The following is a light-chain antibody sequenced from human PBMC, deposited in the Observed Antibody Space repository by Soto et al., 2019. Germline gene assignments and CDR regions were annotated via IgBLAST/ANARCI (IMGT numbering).Light chain of an antibody. CDR2: DFT. V-gene: IGLV2-23*02. Sequence: QSVLTQPASVSGSPGQSITISCTGTNRDIGIYNLVSWYQQHPGKVPQVIIYDFTKRPSGVSDRFSGSKSGNTASLTISGLQAEDEADYYCCSYAGTTTFVIFGGGTKVTVL. J-gene: IGLJ2*01. CDR1: NRDIGIYNL. CDR3: CSYAGTTTFVI.